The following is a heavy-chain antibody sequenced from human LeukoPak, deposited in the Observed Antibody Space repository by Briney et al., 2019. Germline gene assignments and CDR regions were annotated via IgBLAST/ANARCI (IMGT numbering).Heavy chain of an antibody. Sequence: PSETLSLTCTATGGSISSYYWSWIRQPPAEGLYWIGHIYYSGSTNYNPSLTSRVPISVDASKNQFSLKLSSVAAADTAVYYCARRQYYYDSSGYFPNWFDPWGQGTLVTVSS. CDR3: ARRQYYYDSSGYFPNWFDP. D-gene: IGHD3-22*01. CDR2: IYYSGST. J-gene: IGHJ5*02. V-gene: IGHV4-59*01. CDR1: GGSISSYY.